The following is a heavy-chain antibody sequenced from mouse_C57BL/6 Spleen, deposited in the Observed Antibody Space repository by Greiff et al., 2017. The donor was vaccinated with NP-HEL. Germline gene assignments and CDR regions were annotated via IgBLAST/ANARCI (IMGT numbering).Heavy chain of an antibody. CDR1: GFTFSDYY. CDR2: INYDGSST. Sequence: EVKLVESEGGLVQPGSSMKLSCTASGFTFSDYYMAWVRQVPEKGLEWVANINYDGSSTYYLDSLKSRFIISRDNAKNILYLQMSSLKSEDTATYYCARDGRLLRGYAMDYWGQGTSVTVSS. D-gene: IGHD2-3*01. J-gene: IGHJ4*01. CDR3: ARDGRLLRGYAMDY. V-gene: IGHV5-16*01.